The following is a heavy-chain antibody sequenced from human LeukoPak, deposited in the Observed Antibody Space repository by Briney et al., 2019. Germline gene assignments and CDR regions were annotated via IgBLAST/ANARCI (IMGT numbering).Heavy chain of an antibody. CDR1: GFTFSSYA. V-gene: IGHV3-23*01. Sequence: GGSLRLSCAASGFTFSSYAMSWVRQAPGKGLEWVSAISGSGGSTYYADSVKGRFTISRDNSKNTLYLQMNSLRAEDTAVYYCAKDMELGVWGSYRSDYWGQGTLVTVSS. D-gene: IGHD3-16*02. CDR2: ISGSGGST. J-gene: IGHJ4*02. CDR3: AKDMELGVWGSYRSDY.